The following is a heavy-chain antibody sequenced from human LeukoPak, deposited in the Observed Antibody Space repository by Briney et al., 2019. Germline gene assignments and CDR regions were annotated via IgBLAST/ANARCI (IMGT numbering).Heavy chain of an antibody. CDR3: ARGAEYYAIWRGYAGYSDY. V-gene: IGHV4-38-2*02. Sequence: SETLSLTCTVSGYSISNGYYWGWIRQPPGQGLEWVGSIYHRGSTYYNPSLRSRVTISLDRSKKKFSLKLTSVTAADTAVYFCARGAEYYAIWRGYAGYSDYWGQGISVTVSS. CDR1: GYSISNGYY. J-gene: IGHJ4*02. CDR2: IYHRGST. D-gene: IGHD3-3*01.